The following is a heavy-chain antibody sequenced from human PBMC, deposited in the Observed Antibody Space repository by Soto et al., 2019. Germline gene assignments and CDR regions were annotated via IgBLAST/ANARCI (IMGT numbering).Heavy chain of an antibody. V-gene: IGHV3-23*01. J-gene: IGHJ4*02. CDR1: GFTFSSYA. Sequence: GGSLRLSCAASGFTFSSYAMSWVRQAPGKGLEWVSAISGSGGSTYYADSVKGRLTISRDNSKNTLYLQMNSLRAEDTAVYYCAKGSGSYYYLDYWGQGTLVTVSS. CDR2: ISGSGGST. CDR3: AKGSGSYYYLDY. D-gene: IGHD1-26*01.